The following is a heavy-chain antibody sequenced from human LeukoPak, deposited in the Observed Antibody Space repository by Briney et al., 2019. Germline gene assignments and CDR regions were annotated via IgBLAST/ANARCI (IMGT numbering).Heavy chain of an antibody. CDR1: GGSISSYY. CDR2: IYYSGST. V-gene: IGHV4-39*07. D-gene: IGHD6-13*01. J-gene: IGHJ4*02. Sequence: SETLSLTCTVSGGSISSYYWSWIRRPPGKGLEWIGSIYYSGSTYYNPSLKSRFTISVHTSKNQFSLRLNSVTAADTAVYYCARYSSSRIDYWGQGTLVTVSS. CDR3: ARYSSSRIDY.